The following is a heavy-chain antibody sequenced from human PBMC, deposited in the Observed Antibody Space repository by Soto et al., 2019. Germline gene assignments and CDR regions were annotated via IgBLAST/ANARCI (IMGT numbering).Heavy chain of an antibody. V-gene: IGHV3-23*01. CDR3: AKVRRYYGSGSSSFDY. D-gene: IGHD3-10*01. CDR2: ISGSGGST. CDR1: GFTFSSYA. J-gene: IGHJ4*02. Sequence: PGGSLRLSCAASGFTFSSYAMSWVRQAPGKGLEWVSAISGSGGSTYYADSVKGRFTISRDNSKNTLYLQMNSLRAEDTAVYYCAKVRRYYGSGSSSFDYWGQGTLVTVSS.